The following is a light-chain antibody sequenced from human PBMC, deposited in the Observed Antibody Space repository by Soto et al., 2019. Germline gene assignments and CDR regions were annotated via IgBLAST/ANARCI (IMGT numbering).Light chain of an antibody. CDR3: VLYMGSGIWV. V-gene: IGLV8-61*01. CDR2: NTN. Sequence: QAVVTQEPSFSVSPGGTVTLTCGLNSGSVSTTYYPSWYQQTPGQAPRTLIYNTNARSSGVPDRCSGSILGNKAALTITGAQADDESDYYCVLYMGSGIWVFGGGTKLNVL. J-gene: IGLJ3*02. CDR1: SGSVSTTYY.